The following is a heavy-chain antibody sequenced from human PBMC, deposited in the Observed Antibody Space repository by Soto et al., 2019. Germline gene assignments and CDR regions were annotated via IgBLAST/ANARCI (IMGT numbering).Heavy chain of an antibody. CDR1: GGSISSYY. Sequence: PSETLSLTCTVSGGSISSYYWSWIRQPPGKGLEWIGYIYYSGSTNYNPSLKSRVTISVDTSKNQFSLKLSSVTAADTAVYYCARVGYFDWFPLTGGMDVWGQGTKVTVSS. J-gene: IGHJ6*01. V-gene: IGHV4-59*01. CDR3: ARVGYFDWFPLTGGMDV. D-gene: IGHD3-9*01. CDR2: IYYSGST.